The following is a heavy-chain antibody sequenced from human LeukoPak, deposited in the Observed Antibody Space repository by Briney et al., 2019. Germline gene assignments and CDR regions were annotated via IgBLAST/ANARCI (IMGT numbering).Heavy chain of an antibody. J-gene: IGHJ5*02. Sequence: ASVKVSCKASGYTFTGYYMHWVRQAPGQGLEWMGRINPNSGGTNYAQKFQGRVTMTRDTSISTVYMELSRLRSDDTAVYYCARSYYDSSGYRFDPWGQGTLVTVSS. V-gene: IGHV1-2*06. D-gene: IGHD3-22*01. CDR1: GYTFTGYY. CDR2: INPNSGGT. CDR3: ARSYYDSSGYRFDP.